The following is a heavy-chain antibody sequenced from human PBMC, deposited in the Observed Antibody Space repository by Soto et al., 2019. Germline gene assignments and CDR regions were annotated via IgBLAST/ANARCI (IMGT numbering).Heavy chain of an antibody. J-gene: IGHJ5*02. Sequence: QVQLVQSGAEVKKPGASVKVSCKASGYTFTRYAMHWVRQAPGQGLEWMGWIHTGNGNTHYSQKFQGRVTFTRDASATTAYMELSSLTSEDTAVYYCARNVDYFDPWGQGTLVTVSS. CDR3: ARNVDYFDP. CDR2: IHTGNGNT. D-gene: IGHD4-17*01. CDR1: GYTFTRYA. V-gene: IGHV1-3*04.